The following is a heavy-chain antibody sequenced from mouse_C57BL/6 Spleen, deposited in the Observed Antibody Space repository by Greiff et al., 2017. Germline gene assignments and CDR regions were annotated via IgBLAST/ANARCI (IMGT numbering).Heavy chain of an antibody. V-gene: IGHV5-12*01. CDR1: GFTFSDYY. CDR3: ARKEGEGNYYYAMDY. J-gene: IGHJ4*01. D-gene: IGHD2-1*01. CDR2: ISNGGGST. Sequence: EVQLVESGGGLVQPGGSLKLSCAASGFTFSDYYMYWVRQTPEKRLEWVAYISNGGGSTYYPDTVKGRFTISRDNAKNTLYLQMSRLKSEDTAMYYCARKEGEGNYYYAMDYWGQGTSVTVSS.